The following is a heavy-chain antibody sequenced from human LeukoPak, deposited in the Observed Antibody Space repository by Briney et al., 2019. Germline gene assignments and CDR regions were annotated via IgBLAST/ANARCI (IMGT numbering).Heavy chain of an antibody. CDR3: AKFGQQLVPDY. CDR1: GFTFSSYG. CDR2: ISYDGSNK. J-gene: IGHJ4*02. V-gene: IGHV3-30*18. D-gene: IGHD6-13*01. Sequence: PGGSLRLSCAASGFTFSSYGMHWVRRAPGKGLEWVAVISYDGSNKYYADSVKGRFTISRDNSKNTLYLQMNSLRAEDTAVYYCAKFGQQLVPDYWGQGTLVTVSS.